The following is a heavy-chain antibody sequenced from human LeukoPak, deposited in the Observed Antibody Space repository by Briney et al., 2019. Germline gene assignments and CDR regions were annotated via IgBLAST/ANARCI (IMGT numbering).Heavy chain of an antibody. CDR3: AHTGYVWGAEGWFDP. CDR2: IYWDDDK. J-gene: IGHJ5*02. D-gene: IGHD3-16*01. CDR1: GFSLSTSGVG. Sequence: SGPTLVNPTQTLTLTCTFSGFSLSTSGVGVGWIRQPPGKALGRLALIYWDDDKRYSPSLKSRLTITKDTSKNQVVLTMTNMDPVDTATYYCAHTGYVWGAEGWFDPWGQGTLVTVSS. V-gene: IGHV2-5*02.